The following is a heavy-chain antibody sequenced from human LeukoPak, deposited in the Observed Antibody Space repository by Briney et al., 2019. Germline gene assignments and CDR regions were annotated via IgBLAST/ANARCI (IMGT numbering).Heavy chain of an antibody. CDR3: ARVFRQQLTN. Sequence: SETLSLTCAVYGGSFSGYYWSWIRWPPGKGLEWIGEINHSGSTNYNPSLKSRVTISVDTSKNQFSLKLSSVTAADTAVYYCARVFRQQLTNWGQGTLVTVSS. V-gene: IGHV4-34*01. D-gene: IGHD6-13*01. J-gene: IGHJ4*02. CDR1: GGSFSGYY. CDR2: INHSGST.